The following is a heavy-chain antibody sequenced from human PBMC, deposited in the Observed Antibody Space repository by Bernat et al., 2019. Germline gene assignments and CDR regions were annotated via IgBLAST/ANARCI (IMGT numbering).Heavy chain of an antibody. V-gene: IGHV1-69*04. Sequence: QVQLVQSGAEEKKPGASVKVSCKASGGTFSSYAISWVRQAPGQGLEWMGRIIPILGIANYAQKFQGRVTITADKSTSTAYMELSSLRSEDTAVYYCARSSSSSSGWFDPWGQGTLVTVSS. CDR1: GGTFSSYA. J-gene: IGHJ5*02. D-gene: IGHD6-6*01. CDR3: ARSSSSSSGWFDP. CDR2: IIPILGIA.